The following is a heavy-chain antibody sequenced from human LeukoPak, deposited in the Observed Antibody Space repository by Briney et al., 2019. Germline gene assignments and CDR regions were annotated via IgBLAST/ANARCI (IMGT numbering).Heavy chain of an antibody. J-gene: IGHJ4*02. CDR3: ARSPYYDILTGSRGTFDY. CDR2: IYWDEDK. CDR1: GFSFSTSGVG. D-gene: IGHD3-9*01. V-gene: IGHV2-5*02. Sequence: SGPTLVKPTQTLTLTCTFSGFSFSTSGVGVGWIRQPPGKALEWLAVIYWDEDKRYRPSLKSRLTITKDTSKNHGVLTMTNMDPVDTATYYCARSPYYDILTGSRGTFDYWGRGILVTVSS.